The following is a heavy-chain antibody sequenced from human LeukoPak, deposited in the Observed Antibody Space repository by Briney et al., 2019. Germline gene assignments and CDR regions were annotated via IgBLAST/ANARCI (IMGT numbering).Heavy chain of an antibody. V-gene: IGHV3-66*01. CDR1: GFTVSSNY. J-gene: IGHJ4*02. Sequence: GGSLRLSCAASGFTVSSNYMSWVRQAPGKGLEWVSVVYGAGSTYYADSVKGRFTISRDNSKNTLYLQMNSLRAEDTAVYYCARGIAAAWFFAYWGQGTLGTVSS. D-gene: IGHD6-13*01. CDR2: VYGAGST. CDR3: ARGIAAAWFFAY.